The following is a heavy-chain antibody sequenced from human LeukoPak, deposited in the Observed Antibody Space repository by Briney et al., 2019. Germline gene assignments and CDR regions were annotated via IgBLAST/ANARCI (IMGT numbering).Heavy chain of an antibody. D-gene: IGHD3-22*01. CDR2: IYYSGST. CDR1: GGSVSSTSYY. V-gene: IGHV4-31*03. J-gene: IGHJ3*02. CDR3: ARGYYDSSGYSAPDAFDI. Sequence: SETLSLTCTVSGGSVSSTSYYWSWIRQHPGKGLEWIGYIYYSGSTYYNPSLKSRVTISVDTSKNQFSLKLSSVTAADTAVYYCARGYYDSSGYSAPDAFDIWGQGTMVTVSS.